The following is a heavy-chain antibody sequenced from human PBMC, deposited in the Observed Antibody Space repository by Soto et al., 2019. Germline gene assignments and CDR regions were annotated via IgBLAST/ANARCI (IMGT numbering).Heavy chain of an antibody. J-gene: IGHJ6*02. Sequence: SETLSLTCAVYGGSFSGYYWSWIRQPPGKGLEWIGEINHSGSTNYNPSLKSRVTISVDTSKNQFSLKLSSVTAADTAVYYCARGTIAVAGTHFGNFGYYYYGMDVWGQGTTVTVSS. V-gene: IGHV4-34*01. CDR3: ARGTIAVAGTHFGNFGYYYYGMDV. CDR2: INHSGST. D-gene: IGHD6-19*01. CDR1: GGSFSGYY.